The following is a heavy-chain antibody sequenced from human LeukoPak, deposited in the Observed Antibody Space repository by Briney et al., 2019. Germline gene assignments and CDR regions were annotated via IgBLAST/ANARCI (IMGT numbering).Heavy chain of an antibody. V-gene: IGHV4-59*01. Sequence: SETLSLTCTVSSGSITGYYWSWIRQPPGKGLEWIGYVYATGTTNYNPSLKTRATISIDTSKNQLSLTLTSVTAADTAVYYCARRASYLGNYYYYYYMDVWGKGTTVTISS. CDR3: ARRASYLGNYYYYYYMDV. J-gene: IGHJ6*03. CDR1: SGSITGYY. D-gene: IGHD3-16*02. CDR2: VYATGTT.